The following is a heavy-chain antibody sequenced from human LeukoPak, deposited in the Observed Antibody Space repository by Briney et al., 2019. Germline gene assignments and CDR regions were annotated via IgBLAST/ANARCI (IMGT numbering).Heavy chain of an antibody. J-gene: IGHJ4*02. V-gene: IGHV4-59*01. CDR2: IYYSGST. Sequence: SETLSLTCTVSGVSISSYYWSWIRQPPGKGLEWVGYIYYSGSTNYNPSLKSRVTISVETSKNQFYPQLSSGTAADTAVYYCARVTGYTIEDYFDYWGQGTLVTVSS. CDR3: ARVTGYTIEDYFDY. CDR1: GVSISSYY. D-gene: IGHD3-9*01.